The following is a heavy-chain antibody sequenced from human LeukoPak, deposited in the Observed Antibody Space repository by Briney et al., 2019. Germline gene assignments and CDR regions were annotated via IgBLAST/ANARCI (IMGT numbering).Heavy chain of an antibody. CDR2: INHSGST. V-gene: IGHV4-34*01. D-gene: IGHD5-12*01. CDR1: GGSFSGYY. Sequence: SETLSLTCAVYGGSFSGYYWSWIRQPPGKGLEWVGEINHSGSTNYNPSLKSRVTISVDTPKNQFSLKLSSVTAADTAVYYCARRGGYPTPYMKGGQGTLVSVSS. J-gene: IGHJ4*02. CDR3: ARRGGYPTPYMK.